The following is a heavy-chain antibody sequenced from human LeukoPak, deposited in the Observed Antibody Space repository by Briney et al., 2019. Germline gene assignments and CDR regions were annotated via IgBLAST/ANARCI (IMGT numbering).Heavy chain of an antibody. V-gene: IGHV3-23*01. CDR3: AKDLGGDKPRDYDFWSGYYYSDY. CDR2: ISGSGGST. Sequence: GGSLRLSCAASGFTFSSYAMHWVRQAPGKGLEWVSAISGSGGSTYYADSVKGRFTISRDNSKNTLYLQMNSLRAEDTAVYYCAKDLGGDKPRDYDFWSGYYYSDYWGQGTLVTVSS. D-gene: IGHD3-3*01. J-gene: IGHJ4*02. CDR1: GFTFSSYA.